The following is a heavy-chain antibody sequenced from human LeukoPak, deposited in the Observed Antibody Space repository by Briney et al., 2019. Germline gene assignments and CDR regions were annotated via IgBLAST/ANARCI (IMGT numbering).Heavy chain of an antibody. CDR1: GGSFSGYY. V-gene: IGHV4-34*01. CDR3: ARPGIAVAGRNDAFDI. Sequence: SETLSLTCAVYGGSFSGYYWSWIRQPPGKGLEWIGEINHSGSTNYNPSLKSRVTISVDTSKNQFSLKLSSVTAADTAVHYCARPGIAVAGRNDAFDIWGQGTMVTVSS. CDR2: INHSGST. D-gene: IGHD6-19*01. J-gene: IGHJ3*02.